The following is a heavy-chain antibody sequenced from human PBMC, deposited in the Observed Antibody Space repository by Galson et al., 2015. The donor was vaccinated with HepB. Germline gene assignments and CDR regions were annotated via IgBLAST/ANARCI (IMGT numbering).Heavy chain of an antibody. CDR1: GFTFSDYY. V-gene: IGHV3-11*06. CDR3: ARRDSSSWFFDY. Sequence: SLRLSCAASGFTFSDYYMSWIRQAPGKGLEWVSYISSSSSYTNYADSVKGRFTISRDNAKNSLYLQMNSLRAEDTAVYYCARRDSSSWFFDYWGQGTLVTVSS. CDR2: ISSSSSYT. J-gene: IGHJ4*02. D-gene: IGHD6-13*01.